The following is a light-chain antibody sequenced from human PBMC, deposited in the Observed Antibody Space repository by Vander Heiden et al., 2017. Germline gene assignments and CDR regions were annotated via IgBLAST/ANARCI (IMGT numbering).Light chain of an antibody. CDR2: KTN. Sequence: QSVLTPPPSASGHPGQTVTISCYGSRYNIGSYTVNWYQQVPGTAPRLLIFKTNQRPSGVPDRFFGSKSGASASLAISGLQSGDEATYYCAAWDDNLSGVLFGGGTKMSVL. J-gene: IGLJ2*01. CDR1: RYNIGSYT. CDR3: AAWDDNLSGVL. V-gene: IGLV1-44*01.